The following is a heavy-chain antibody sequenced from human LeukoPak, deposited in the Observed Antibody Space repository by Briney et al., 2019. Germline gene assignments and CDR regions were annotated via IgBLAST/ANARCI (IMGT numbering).Heavy chain of an antibody. D-gene: IGHD6-13*01. J-gene: IGHJ4*02. Sequence: PGGSLRLSCAASGFTFSSYAMSWVRQAPGKGLEGVSAISGSGGSTHYADSVKGRFTISRDNSKNTLYLQMNSLRAEDTAVYYCAKGTQLVPNYFDYWGQGTLVTVSS. V-gene: IGHV3-23*01. CDR1: GFTFSSYA. CDR3: AKGTQLVPNYFDY. CDR2: ISGSGGST.